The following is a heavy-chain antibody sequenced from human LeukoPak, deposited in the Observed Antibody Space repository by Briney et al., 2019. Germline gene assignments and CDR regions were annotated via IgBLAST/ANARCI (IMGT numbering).Heavy chain of an antibody. CDR1: GFTFSSYE. D-gene: IGHD3-22*01. CDR3: AREPYDSSGYHSEYFDY. V-gene: IGHV3-48*03. Sequence: PGGSLRLSCAASGFTFSSYEMNWVRQAPGKGLEWVSYISSSGSTIYYADSVKGRFTISRDNAKNSLYLQMNSLRAEDTAVYYCAREPYDSSGYHSEYFDYWGREPWSPSPQ. CDR2: ISSSGSTI. J-gene: IGHJ4*02.